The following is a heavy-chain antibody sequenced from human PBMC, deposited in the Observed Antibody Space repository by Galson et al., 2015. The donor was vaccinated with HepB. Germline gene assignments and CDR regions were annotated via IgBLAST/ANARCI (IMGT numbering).Heavy chain of an antibody. D-gene: IGHD4-17*01. CDR1: GGSISSGGYY. J-gene: IGHJ3*02. CDR3: ARGASTVDKQDAFDI. Sequence: LSLTCTVSGGSISSGGYYWSWIRQHPGKGLEWIGYIYYSGSTYYNPSLKSRVTISVDTSKNQFSLKLSSVTAADTAVYYCARGASTVDKQDAFDIWGQGTMVTVSS. CDR2: IYYSGST. V-gene: IGHV4-31*03.